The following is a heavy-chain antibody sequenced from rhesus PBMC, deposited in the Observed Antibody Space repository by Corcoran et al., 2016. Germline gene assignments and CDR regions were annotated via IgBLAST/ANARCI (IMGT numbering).Heavy chain of an antibody. J-gene: IGHJ4*01. CDR2: LSWNSGNK. V-gene: IGHV3-78*01. D-gene: IGHD2-27*01. CDR3: ARESCSGIYCYAGTFDY. Sequence: EVQLVEPGGGVVQPGGSLRLSCVASGFTLDDYAVGWVRQAPGEGLEWVSDLSWNSGNKGYADSVKGRFTISRDNAKNSLYLQMNRLRAEDTALYYCARESCSGIYCYAGTFDYWGQGVLVTVSS. CDR1: GFTLDDYA.